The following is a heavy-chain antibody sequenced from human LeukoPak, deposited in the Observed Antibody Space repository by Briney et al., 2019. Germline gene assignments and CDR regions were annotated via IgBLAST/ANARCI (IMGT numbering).Heavy chain of an antibody. D-gene: IGHD3-10*01. J-gene: IGHJ5*01. V-gene: IGHV4-38-2*02. CDR3: ARRGDS. CDR2: IDHSGST. CDR1: GYSISSGYY. Sequence: SETLSLTCTVSGYSISSGYYWGWIRQPPGKGLEWTGSIDHSGSTYYNPFLKSRVTISMDTSKNQFSLNLTSVTAADTAVYFCARRGDSWGQGTLVTVSS.